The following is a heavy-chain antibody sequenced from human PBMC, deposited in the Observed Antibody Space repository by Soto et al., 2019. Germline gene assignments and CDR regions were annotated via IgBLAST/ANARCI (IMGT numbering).Heavy chain of an antibody. V-gene: IGHV1-2*02. CDR2: INPNSGGT. D-gene: IGHD5-12*01. CDR1: GYTFTGYY. CDR3: ATAPMATIFFSSTPSQFDY. J-gene: IGHJ4*02. Sequence: GASVKVSCKASGYTFTGYYMHWVRQAPGQGLEWMGWINPNSGGTNYAQKFQGRVTMARDTSISTAYMELSRLRSDDTAVYYCATAPMATIFFSSTPSQFDYWGQGTLVTVSS.